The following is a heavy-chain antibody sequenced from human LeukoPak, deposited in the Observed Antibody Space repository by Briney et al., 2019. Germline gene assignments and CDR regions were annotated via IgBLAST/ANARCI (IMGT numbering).Heavy chain of an antibody. J-gene: IGHJ5*02. V-gene: IGHV3-13*01. CDR2: IDIPGNT. CDR1: GFTLTYYD. CDR3: ASAVAGTHWFDP. D-gene: IGHD6-19*01. Sequence: GGSLKLSCAASGFTLTYYDMHWVRQASGKGLEWVSGIDIPGNTYYPDSVKGRFTMSRESAKNSLYLQMNSLRAGDTAVYYCASAVAGTHWFDPWGQGTLVIVSS.